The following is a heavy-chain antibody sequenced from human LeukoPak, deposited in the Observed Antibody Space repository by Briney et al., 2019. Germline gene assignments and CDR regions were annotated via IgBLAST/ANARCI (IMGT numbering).Heavy chain of an antibody. J-gene: IGHJ1*01. D-gene: IGHD2-15*01. V-gene: IGHV3-43*01. Sequence: GGSLRLSCAASGFTFDDYTMHWVRQAPGKGLEWVSLISWDGGSTYYADSVKGRFTISRDNAKNSLYLQMNSLRAEDTAVYYCARRTAGDCTGGSCYGFQHRGQGTLVTVSS. CDR2: ISWDGGST. CDR3: ARRTAGDCTGGSCYGFQH. CDR1: GFTFDDYT.